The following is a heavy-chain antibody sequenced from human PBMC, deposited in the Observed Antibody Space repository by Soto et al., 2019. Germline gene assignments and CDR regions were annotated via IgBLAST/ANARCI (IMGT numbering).Heavy chain of an antibody. CDR3: ARADIAAAIRYFDY. CDR2: INPNSGGT. V-gene: IGHV1-2*04. Sequence: QVQLVQSGAEVKKPGASVKVSCKASGYTFTGYYMHWVRQAPGQGLEWMGWINPNSGGTNYAQKFQGWVTMTRDTSISTAYMELRRLRSDDTAVYYCARADIAAAIRYFDYWGQGTLVTVSS. D-gene: IGHD6-13*01. CDR1: GYTFTGYY. J-gene: IGHJ4*02.